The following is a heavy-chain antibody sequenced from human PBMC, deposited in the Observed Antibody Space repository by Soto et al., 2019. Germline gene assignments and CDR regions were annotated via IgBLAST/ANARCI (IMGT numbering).Heavy chain of an antibody. D-gene: IGHD6-13*01. CDR3: ARDVVDSSSWTHFDY. Sequence: SETLSLTCTVSGGSISSYYWSWIRQPPGKGLEWIGYIYYSGSTNYNPSLKSRVTISVDTSKNQFSLKLSSVTAADTAVYYCARDVVDSSSWTHFDYWGQGTLVTVSS. CDR2: IYYSGST. CDR1: GGSISSYY. V-gene: IGHV4-59*01. J-gene: IGHJ4*02.